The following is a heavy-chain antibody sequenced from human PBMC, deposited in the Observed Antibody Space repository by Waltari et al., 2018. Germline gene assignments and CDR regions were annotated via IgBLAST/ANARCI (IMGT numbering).Heavy chain of an antibody. J-gene: IGHJ6*02. CDR3: ARWRGSIYGMDV. Sequence: QLQLQESGPGLVKPSETLSLTCTVSGGSISSSSYYWGWSRQPPGKGLEWIGSIYYSGSTYYNPSLKRRVTISVDTSKNQFALKLSSVTAADTAVYYCARWRGSIYGMDVWGQGTTVTVSS. CDR1: GGSISSSSYY. D-gene: IGHD3-3*01. CDR2: IYYSGST. V-gene: IGHV4-39*01.